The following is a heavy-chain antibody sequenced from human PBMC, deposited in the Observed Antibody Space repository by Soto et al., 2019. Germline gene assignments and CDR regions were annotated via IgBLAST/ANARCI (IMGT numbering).Heavy chain of an antibody. CDR2: IYYSGST. CDR1: GGSISSYY. Sequence: QVQLQESGPGLVKPSETLSLTCTVSGGSISSYYWSWIRQPPGKGLEWIGYIYYSGSTNYNPSLKXXVXIXXDTSKNQFSLKLSSVTAADTAVYYCARVFGGAIDGWGQGTLVTVSS. D-gene: IGHD3-3*01. CDR3: ARVFGGAIDG. V-gene: IGHV4-59*01. J-gene: IGHJ4*02.